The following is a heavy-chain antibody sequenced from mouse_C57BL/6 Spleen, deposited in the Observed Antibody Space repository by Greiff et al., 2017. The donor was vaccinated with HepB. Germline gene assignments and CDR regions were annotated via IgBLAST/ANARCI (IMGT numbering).Heavy chain of an antibody. CDR2: INPGSGGT. V-gene: IGHV1-54*01. D-gene: IGHD1-1*01. Sequence: QVHVKQSGAELVRPGTSVKVSCKASGYAFTNYLIEWVKQRPGQGLEWIGVINPGSGGTNYNEKFKGKATLTADKSSSTAYMQLSSLTSEDSAVYFCARGDYYGSSYPFDYWGQGTTLTVSS. J-gene: IGHJ2*01. CDR3: ARGDYYGSSYPFDY. CDR1: GYAFTNYL.